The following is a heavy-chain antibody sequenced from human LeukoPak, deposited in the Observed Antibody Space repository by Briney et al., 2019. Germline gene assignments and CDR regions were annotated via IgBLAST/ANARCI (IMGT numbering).Heavy chain of an antibody. D-gene: IGHD3-22*01. V-gene: IGHV3-23*01. J-gene: IGHJ4*02. Sequence: PGGSLRLSCAASGFTFGGYAMNWVRQAPGKGLEWVLAISGSGGTTYHGDSMQGRFTISRDNSKNTLYLQMNSLRAEDTAVYYCAKESTSSGYYYAPDYWGQGTLVTVSS. CDR1: GFTFGGYA. CDR2: ISGSGGTT. CDR3: AKESTSSGYYYAPDY.